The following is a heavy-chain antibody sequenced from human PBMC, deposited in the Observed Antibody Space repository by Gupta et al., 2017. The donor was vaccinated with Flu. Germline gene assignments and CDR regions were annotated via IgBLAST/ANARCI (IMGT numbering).Heavy chain of an antibody. Sequence: VQPGGSLRLSCAASGFTFSNYWMHWVRQGPGKGLVWVSRINSVGSITTYADSVKGRFTVSRDNVKNALYLQMNSLRAEDTAVYYCVEDGRGTYLGYWGQGTLVSVSS. D-gene: IGHD1-26*01. CDR2: INSVGSIT. J-gene: IGHJ4*02. CDR3: VEDGRGTYLGY. V-gene: IGHV3-74*01. CDR1: GFTFSNYW.